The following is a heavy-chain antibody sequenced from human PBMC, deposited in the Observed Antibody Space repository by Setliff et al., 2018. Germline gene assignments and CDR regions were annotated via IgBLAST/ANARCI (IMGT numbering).Heavy chain of an antibody. CDR2: ISASSANI. V-gene: IGHV3-48*01. D-gene: IGHD6-13*01. J-gene: IGHJ6*03. CDR1: GFTFSRYA. Sequence: RLSCAASGFTFSRYAMNWVRQTPGKGLEWVSYISASSANIQYADSVRGRFTVSRDNARNSLYLQMNSLRGDDAAVYYCASDPSYASSLYYYLEVWGKGTTVTVS. CDR3: ASDPSYASSLYYYLEV.